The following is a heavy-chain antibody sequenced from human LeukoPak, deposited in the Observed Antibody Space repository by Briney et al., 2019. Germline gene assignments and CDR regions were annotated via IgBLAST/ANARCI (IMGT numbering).Heavy chain of an antibody. J-gene: IGHJ4*02. D-gene: IGHD3-22*01. CDR2: MNPNSGNT. Sequence: ASVKVSCKASGYTFTSYDINWVRQATGQGLEWMGWMNPNSGNTGYAQKFQGRVTMTRNTSISTAYMELSSLRSEDTAVYYCATDRITTIVVPIPQFDYWGQGTLVTVSS. CDR3: ATDRITTIVVPIPQFDY. V-gene: IGHV1-8*01. CDR1: GYTFTSYD.